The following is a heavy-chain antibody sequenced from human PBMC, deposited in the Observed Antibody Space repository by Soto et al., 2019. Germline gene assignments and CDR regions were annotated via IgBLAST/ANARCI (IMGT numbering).Heavy chain of an antibody. CDR2: IIPIFGTA. CDR3: ARPITMVRGVISGFDP. J-gene: IGHJ5*02. V-gene: IGHV1-69*01. Sequence: QVQLVQSGAEVKKPGSSVKVSCKASGGTFSSYAISWVRQAPGQGLEWMGGIIPIFGTANYAQKFQGRVTITADESTSTAYMELSSLRSEDTAVDYCARPITMVRGVISGFDPWGQGTLVTVSS. CDR1: GGTFSSYA. D-gene: IGHD3-10*01.